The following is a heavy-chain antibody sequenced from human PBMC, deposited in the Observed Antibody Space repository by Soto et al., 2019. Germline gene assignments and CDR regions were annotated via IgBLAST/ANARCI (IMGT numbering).Heavy chain of an antibody. CDR3: ARAGSDSAKYFYYGMDV. Sequence: QVQLVQSAAEVREPGSSVMVSCKTSGDAFGNHAISWVRQAPGHGLEWMGGIIPIFGTLNYAQKFQDRLTITTDESAATAYMKLDSLRPDDIAIYYCARAGSDSAKYFYYGMDVWGRGTAVTVSS. J-gene: IGHJ6*02. CDR2: IIPIFGTL. CDR1: GDAFGNHA. D-gene: IGHD6-25*01. V-gene: IGHV1-69*05.